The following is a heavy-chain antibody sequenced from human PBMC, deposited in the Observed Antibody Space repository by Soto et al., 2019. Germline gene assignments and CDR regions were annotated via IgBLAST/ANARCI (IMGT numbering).Heavy chain of an antibody. D-gene: IGHD3-22*01. CDR2: IKSKTDGGTT. V-gene: IGHV3-15*01. Sequence: LRLSCAASGFTFSNAWMSWVRQAPGKGLEWVGRIKSKTDGGTTDYAAPVKGRFTISRDDSKNTLYLQMNSLKTEDTAVYYCTTIRGYYDSSGYTYYFDYWGQGTLVTVSS. J-gene: IGHJ4*02. CDR3: TTIRGYYDSSGYTYYFDY. CDR1: GFTFSNAW.